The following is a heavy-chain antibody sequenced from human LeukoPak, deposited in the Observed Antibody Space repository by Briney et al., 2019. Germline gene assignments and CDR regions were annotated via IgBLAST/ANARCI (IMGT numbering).Heavy chain of an antibody. CDR1: GFTFSDYA. CDR3: ARGRSSSFFY. D-gene: IGHD6-13*01. Sequence: GGSLRLSCAASGFTFSDYAMHWVRQAPGKGLEWVATISYDGAHKYYADSLKGRFTISRDNSKSMLYLQMNSLRGEDTAVYYCARGRSSSFFYWGQGTLVTVSS. V-gene: IGHV3-30-3*01. J-gene: IGHJ4*02. CDR2: ISYDGAHK.